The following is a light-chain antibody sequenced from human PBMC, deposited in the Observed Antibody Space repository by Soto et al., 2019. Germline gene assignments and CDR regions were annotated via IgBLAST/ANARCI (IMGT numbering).Light chain of an antibody. CDR1: SSNIGAGYD. CDR2: GNS. CDR3: QSYDSSLSGSGVV. V-gene: IGLV1-40*01. Sequence: QSVLTQPPSGSGAPGQRVTISCTGSSSNIGAGYDVHWYQQLPGTAPKLLIYGNSNRPSGVPDRFSGSKSGTSASLAITGLQAEDEADYYCQSYDSSLSGSGVVFGGGTKLTVL. J-gene: IGLJ2*01.